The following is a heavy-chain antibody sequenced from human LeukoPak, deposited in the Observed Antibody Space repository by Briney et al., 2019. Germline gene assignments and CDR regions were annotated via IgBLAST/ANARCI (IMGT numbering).Heavy chain of an antibody. CDR1: GGTFTSYY. CDR2: INPSGGST. J-gene: IGHJ4*02. CDR3: ARESSSVVVPAAAFDY. Sequence: ASVKVSCKASGGTFTSYYMHWVRQAPGQGLEWMGIINPSGGSTSYAQKFQGRVTMTRDTSTSTVYMELSSLRSEDTAVYYCARESSSVVVPAAAFDYWGQGTLVTVSS. D-gene: IGHD2-2*01. V-gene: IGHV1-46*01.